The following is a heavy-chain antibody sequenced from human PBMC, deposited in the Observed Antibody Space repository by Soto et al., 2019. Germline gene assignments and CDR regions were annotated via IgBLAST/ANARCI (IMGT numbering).Heavy chain of an antibody. V-gene: IGHV1-3*01. CDR2: INAGNGNT. CDR3: ARDLPLYCSSTSCYTSNWFDP. CDR1: GYTFTSYA. D-gene: IGHD2-2*02. J-gene: IGHJ5*02. Sequence: ASVKVSCKASGYTFTSYAMHWVRQAPGQRLEWMGWINAGNGNTKYSQKFQGRVTITRDTSASTAYMELSSLRSEDTAVYYCARDLPLYCSSTSCYTSNWFDPWGRGTLVTVSS.